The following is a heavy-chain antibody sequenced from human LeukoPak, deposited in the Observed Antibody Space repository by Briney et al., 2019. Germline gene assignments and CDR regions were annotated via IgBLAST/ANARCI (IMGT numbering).Heavy chain of an antibody. CDR2: IYYSGST. J-gene: IGHJ3*02. V-gene: IGHV4-59*01. Sequence: SETLSLTCTVSGGSISSYYWSWIRQPPGKGLEWIGYIYYSGSTNYNPSLKSRVTISVDTSKNHFSLNLNSVTAADTALYYCVRHSGSVDALDIWAQETMV. CDR1: GGSISSYY. CDR3: VRHSGSVDALDI. D-gene: IGHD1-26*01.